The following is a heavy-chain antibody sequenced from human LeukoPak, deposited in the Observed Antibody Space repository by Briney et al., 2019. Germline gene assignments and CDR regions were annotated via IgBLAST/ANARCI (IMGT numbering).Heavy chain of an antibody. V-gene: IGHV4-59*08. Sequence: SETLSLTCTVSGDSINAYYWGWIRQPPGKGLEWIGYIYFSGTTKYNPSLESRVTISVDTSKNQFSPKLSSVTAADTAVYYCARRRAEGGSNGHYNWFDPWGQGIPSTVSS. CDR2: IYFSGTT. D-gene: IGHD6-13*01. CDR1: GDSINAYY. CDR3: ARRRAEGGSNGHYNWFDP. J-gene: IGHJ5*02.